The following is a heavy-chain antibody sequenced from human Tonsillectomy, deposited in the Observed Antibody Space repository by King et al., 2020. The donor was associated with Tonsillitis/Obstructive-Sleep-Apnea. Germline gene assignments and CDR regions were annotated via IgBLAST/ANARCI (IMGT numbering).Heavy chain of an antibody. CDR3: ARPEYSSSWPPGY. D-gene: IGHD6-13*01. Sequence: VQLVESGGGLVQPGGSLRLSCAASGFTFSSYSMNWVRQAPGKGLEWVSYISSSSSTIYYADSVKGRFTISRDNAKNSLYLQMNSLRDEDTAGYYCARPEYSSSWPPGYWGQGTLVTVSS. CDR2: ISSSSSTI. J-gene: IGHJ4*02. CDR1: GFTFSSYS. V-gene: IGHV3-48*02.